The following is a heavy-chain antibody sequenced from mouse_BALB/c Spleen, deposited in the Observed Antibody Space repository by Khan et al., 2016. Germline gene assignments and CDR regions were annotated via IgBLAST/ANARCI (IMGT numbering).Heavy chain of an antibody. CDR2: IDPANGNT. CDR3: ASMNYENYEGGYTMDY. Sequence: VQLQQSGAELVKPGASVKLSCTASGFNIKDTYMHWVKQRPEQGLEWLGRIDPANGNTKYDPKFQGKATITADTSSNTSYLQLSSLTSEDTAVYYCASMNYENYEGGYTMDYWGQGTSVTVSS. D-gene: IGHD2-1*01. CDR1: GFNIKDTY. J-gene: IGHJ4*01. V-gene: IGHV14-3*02.